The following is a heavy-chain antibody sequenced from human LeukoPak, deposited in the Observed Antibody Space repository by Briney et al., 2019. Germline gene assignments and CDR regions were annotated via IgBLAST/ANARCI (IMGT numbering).Heavy chain of an antibody. CDR3: ARSRIGWFDP. V-gene: IGHV4-34*01. D-gene: IGHD1-26*01. Sequence: SETLSLTCAAYGGSLSGYYWSWIRQPPGKGLEWIGEINHSGSTKYNPSLKSRVTISVDPSKHQFCLKLNSVPAADTAVYYCARSRIGWFDPWGPGTLVTVSS. J-gene: IGHJ5*02. CDR1: GGSLSGYY. CDR2: INHSGST.